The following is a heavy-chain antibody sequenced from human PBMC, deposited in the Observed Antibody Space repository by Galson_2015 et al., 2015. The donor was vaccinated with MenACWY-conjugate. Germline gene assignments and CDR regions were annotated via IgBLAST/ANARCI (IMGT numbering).Heavy chain of an antibody. CDR3: ARDLNNCYFDY. CDR1: GFTFSNYG. J-gene: IGHJ4*02. CDR2: IWYDGSQI. V-gene: IGHV3-33*01. Sequence: SLRLSCAASGFTFSNYGMHWVRQAPGKGLEWVAVIWYDGSQIYYADSVRGRFTISRDSSKNTLYLQMDRLRDEDTAVHYCARDLNNCYFDYWGQGTPVTVSS.